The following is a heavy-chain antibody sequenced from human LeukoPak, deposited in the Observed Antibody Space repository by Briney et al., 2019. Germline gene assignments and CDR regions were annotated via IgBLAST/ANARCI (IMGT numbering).Heavy chain of an antibody. V-gene: IGHV3-66*02. CDR2: IYSGGST. CDR1: GFTVGSNY. J-gene: IGHJ4*02. Sequence: GGSLRLSCAASGFTVGSNYMNWVRQAPGKGFEWVASIYSGGSTDYADSVKGRFTISRDSTKNTVYLQMNSLRSDDTAVYYCAGNNYVSGTFLVYWGQGTLVTVSS. D-gene: IGHD3-16*01. CDR3: AGNNYVSGTFLVY.